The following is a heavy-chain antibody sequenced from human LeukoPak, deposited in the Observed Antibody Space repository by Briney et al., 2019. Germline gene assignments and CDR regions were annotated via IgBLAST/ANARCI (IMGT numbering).Heavy chain of an antibody. V-gene: IGHV3-9*01. J-gene: IGHJ4*02. CDR3: AKDNTYYYGSGSYFGD. Sequence: GGSLRLSCAASGFTFDDYAMHWVRLAPGKGLEWVSGNSWNSGSIGYADSVKGRFTISRDNAKNSLYLQMNSLRAEDTALYYCAKDNTYYYGSGSYFGDWGQGTLVTVSS. CDR1: GFTFDDYA. CDR2: NSWNSGSI. D-gene: IGHD3-10*01.